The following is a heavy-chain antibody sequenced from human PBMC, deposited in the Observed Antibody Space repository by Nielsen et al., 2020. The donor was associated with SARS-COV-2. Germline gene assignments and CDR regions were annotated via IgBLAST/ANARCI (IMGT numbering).Heavy chain of an antibody. Sequence: GESLKISCAASGFTFSSYAMHWVRQAPGKGLEWVAVISYDGSNKYYADSVKGRFTISRDNAKNSLYLQMNSLRAEDTAVYYCARGLNDFWSGYFYYYYYGMDVWGQGTTVTVSS. J-gene: IGHJ6*02. V-gene: IGHV3-30-3*01. CDR1: GFTFSSYA. CDR2: ISYDGSNK. D-gene: IGHD3-3*01. CDR3: ARGLNDFWSGYFYYYYYGMDV.